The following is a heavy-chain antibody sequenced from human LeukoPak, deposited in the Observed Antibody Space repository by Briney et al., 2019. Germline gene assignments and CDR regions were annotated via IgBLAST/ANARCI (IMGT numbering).Heavy chain of an antibody. CDR2: INHSGST. CDR3: ARAPQLLWFGELLSGFDY. D-gene: IGHD3-10*01. J-gene: IGHJ4*02. Sequence: SETLSLTCAVYGGSFSGYYWSWIRQPPGKGLEWIGEINHSGSTNYNPSLKSRVTISVDTSKDQFSLKLSSVTAADTAVYYCARAPQLLWFGELLSGFDYWGQGTLVTVSS. CDR1: GGSFSGYY. V-gene: IGHV4-34*01.